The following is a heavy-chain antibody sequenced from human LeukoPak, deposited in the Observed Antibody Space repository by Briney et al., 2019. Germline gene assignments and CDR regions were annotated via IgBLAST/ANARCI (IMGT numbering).Heavy chain of an antibody. CDR1: GFTFSTYG. J-gene: IGHJ1*01. V-gene: IGHV3-30*18. D-gene: IGHD3-10*01. CDR3: AKEAYYYGSGTYSQAIQH. Sequence: PGSSLRLSCAASGFTFSTYGMHWVRQAPGKGLEWVAVISYDGGNKHYADSVKGRFTISRDNSKNTLYLQMNSLRTEDTAVYYCAKEAYYYGSGTYSQAIQHWGQGTLVTVSS. CDR2: ISYDGGNK.